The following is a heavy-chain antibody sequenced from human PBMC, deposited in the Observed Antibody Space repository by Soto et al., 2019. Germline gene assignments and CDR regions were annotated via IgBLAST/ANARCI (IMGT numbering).Heavy chain of an antibody. CDR1: GYSFTSYL. D-gene: IGHD2-15*01. Sequence: GESLKISCKCSGYSFTSYLIGLVRQMPGKGLEWIGVIYPGDSDTRYSPSFQGQVTISADKSISTAYLQWSSLKASDTAMYYCARRWSGSSRGMDVWGQGTTVTVSS. V-gene: IGHV5-51*01. CDR2: IYPGDSDT. J-gene: IGHJ6*02. CDR3: ARRWSGSSRGMDV.